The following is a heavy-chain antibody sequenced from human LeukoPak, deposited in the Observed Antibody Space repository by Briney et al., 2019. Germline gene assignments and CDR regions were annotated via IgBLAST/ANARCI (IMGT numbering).Heavy chain of an antibody. D-gene: IGHD6-13*01. CDR3: ARVSSSWYSPYYFDH. J-gene: IGHJ4*02. V-gene: IGHV4-34*01. Sequence: SETLSLTCAVYGGSFSGYYWSWIRQPPGKGLEWIGEINHSGSTNYNPSLKSRVTISVDTSKNQFSLKLSSVTAADTAVYYCARVSSSWYSPYYFDHWGQGTLVTVSS. CDR1: GGSFSGYY. CDR2: INHSGST.